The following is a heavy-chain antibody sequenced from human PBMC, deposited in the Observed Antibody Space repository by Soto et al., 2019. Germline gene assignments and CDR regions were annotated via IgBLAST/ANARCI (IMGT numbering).Heavy chain of an antibody. V-gene: IGHV1-69*01. Sequence: QVQLVQSGAEVRKPGSSVRVSCKASGGSFNRHTISWVRQAPGQGLEWMGGIIPIVGTAKHAQKFQGTVTIIADESTSTVYMELSSLRSDDTAIYSCARGWGYDSTDYYYAYWGQGTLLIVSS. CDR3: ARGWGYDSTDYYYAY. J-gene: IGHJ4*02. CDR2: IIPIVGTA. CDR1: GGSFNRHT. D-gene: IGHD3-22*01.